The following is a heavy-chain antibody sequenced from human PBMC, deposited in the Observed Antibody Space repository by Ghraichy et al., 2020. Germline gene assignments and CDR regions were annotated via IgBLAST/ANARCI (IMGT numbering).Heavy chain of an antibody. CDR1: GYTFTGYY. J-gene: IGHJ1*01. Sequence: ASVKVSCKASGYTFTGYYMHWVRQAPGQGLEWMGWINPNSGGTNYAQKFQGRVTMTRDTSISTAYMELSRLRSDDTAVYYCARGDVVVAALAWAEYFQHWGQGTLVTVSS. CDR2: INPNSGGT. V-gene: IGHV1-2*02. D-gene: IGHD2-15*01. CDR3: ARGDVVVAALAWAEYFQH.